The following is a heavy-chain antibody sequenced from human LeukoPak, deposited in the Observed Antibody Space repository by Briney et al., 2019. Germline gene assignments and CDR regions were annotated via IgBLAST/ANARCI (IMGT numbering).Heavy chain of an antibody. V-gene: IGHV1-69*04. D-gene: IGHD1-26*01. J-gene: IGHJ4*02. CDR1: GGTFSSYA. CDR3: ARGSVIVGATTFDY. Sequence: SVKVSCKASGGTFSSYAISWVRQAPGQGLEWMGRIIPIFGIANYAQKFQGRVTITADKSTSTAYMELSSLRSKDTAVYYCARGSVIVGATTFDYWGQGTLVTVSS. CDR2: IIPIFGIA.